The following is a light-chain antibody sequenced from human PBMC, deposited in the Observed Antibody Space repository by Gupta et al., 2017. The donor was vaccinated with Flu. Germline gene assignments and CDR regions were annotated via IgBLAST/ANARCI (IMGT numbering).Light chain of an antibody. Sequence: QSALTQPASVSGSPGQSITISCTGTSSDVGGYKYVSWYQQYPGKAPKLMIYEVNNRPSGVSNRFSGSKSGNTASLTISGLQAEDEADYYCSSYRSRNTRVFGGGTKLTVL. V-gene: IGLV2-14*01. J-gene: IGLJ3*02. CDR2: EVN. CDR1: SSDVGGYKY. CDR3: SSYRSRNTRV.